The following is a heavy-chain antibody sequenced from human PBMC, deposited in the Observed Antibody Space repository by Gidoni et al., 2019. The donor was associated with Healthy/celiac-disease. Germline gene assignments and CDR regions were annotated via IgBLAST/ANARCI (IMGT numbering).Heavy chain of an antibody. CDR1: GFTFDDYA. D-gene: IGHD6-19*01. V-gene: IGHV3-9*01. Sequence: EVQLVESGEGLVQPGRSLRLSCAASGFTFDDYAMHWVRQAPGKGLEWVSGISWNSGSIGYADSVKGRFTISRDNAKNSLYLQMNSLRAEDTALYYCAKDIIGGWYEGFDYWGQGTLVTVSS. CDR2: ISWNSGSI. J-gene: IGHJ4*02. CDR3: AKDIIGGWYEGFDY.